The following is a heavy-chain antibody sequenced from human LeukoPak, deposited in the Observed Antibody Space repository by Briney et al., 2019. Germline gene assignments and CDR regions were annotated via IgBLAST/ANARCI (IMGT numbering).Heavy chain of an antibody. Sequence: GGSLRLSCAASRFTFSSYSMNWVRQAPGKGLEWLSSISGGSDYIYYADSVKGRFTISRDNAKISLYLQMNSLRAEDTAVYYCARGPYTSSWYDVDYWGQGTLVTVSS. CDR2: ISGGSDYI. D-gene: IGHD6-13*01. V-gene: IGHV3-21*01. CDR3: ARGPYTSSWYDVDY. J-gene: IGHJ4*02. CDR1: RFTFSSYS.